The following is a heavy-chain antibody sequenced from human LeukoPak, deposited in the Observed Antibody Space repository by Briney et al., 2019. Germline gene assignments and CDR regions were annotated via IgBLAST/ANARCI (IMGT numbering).Heavy chain of an antibody. CDR2: INHSGST. CDR3: ARTKYYYGSGSYYKGNWFDP. D-gene: IGHD3-10*01. CDR1: GGSFSGYY. Sequence: SETLPLTCAVYGGSFSGYYWGWIRQPPGKGLEWIGEINHSGSTNYNPSLKSRVTISVDTSKNQFSLKLSSVTAADTAVYYCARTKYYYGSGSYYKGNWFDPWGQGTLVAVSS. J-gene: IGHJ5*02. V-gene: IGHV4-34*01.